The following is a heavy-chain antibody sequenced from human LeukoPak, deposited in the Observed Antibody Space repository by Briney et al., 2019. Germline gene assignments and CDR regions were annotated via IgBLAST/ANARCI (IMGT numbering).Heavy chain of an antibody. D-gene: IGHD3-9*01. CDR3: ARNILTGYSTNWFDP. CDR1: GYTFTSYG. V-gene: IGHV1-18*04. CDR2: ISAYNGNT. Sequence: ASVTVSCKASGYTFTSYGISWLRHAPGEEREWRGWISAYNGNTNYTQKLKSRVTMTTDTSTSTEYVELRSLRSDDTAVYYGARNILTGYSTNWFDPWGQGTLVTVSS. J-gene: IGHJ5*02.